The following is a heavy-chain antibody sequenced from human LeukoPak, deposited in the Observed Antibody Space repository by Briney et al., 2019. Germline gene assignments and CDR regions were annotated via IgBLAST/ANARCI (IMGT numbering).Heavy chain of an antibody. CDR1: GVSISGYY. D-gene: IGHD3-10*01. CDR3: AKAPSGRGGYNWFDP. CDR2: VYASGST. Sequence: SETLSHTCTVSGVSISGYYWSWIRQPAGKGLEWIGRVYASGSTIYNPSLKSRVSMSIETSKNQFSLNLRSVTAADTAVYYCAKAPSGRGGYNWFDPWGQGTLVTVSS. V-gene: IGHV4-4*07. J-gene: IGHJ5*02.